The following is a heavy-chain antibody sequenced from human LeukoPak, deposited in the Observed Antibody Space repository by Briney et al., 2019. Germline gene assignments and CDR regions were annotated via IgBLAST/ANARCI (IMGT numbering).Heavy chain of an antibody. Sequence: GASVKVSCKASGGTFSSYAISWVRQAPGQGLEWMGGIIPIFGTANYAQKFQGGVTITTDESTSTAYMELSSLRSEDTAVYYCAREKTGILSFDYWGQGTLVTVSS. V-gene: IGHV1-69*05. CDR1: GGTFSSYA. D-gene: IGHD3-10*01. J-gene: IGHJ4*02. CDR3: AREKTGILSFDY. CDR2: IIPIFGTA.